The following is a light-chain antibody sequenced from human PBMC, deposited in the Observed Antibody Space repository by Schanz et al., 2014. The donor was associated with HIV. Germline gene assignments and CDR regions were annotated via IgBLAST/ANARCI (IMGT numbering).Light chain of an antibody. CDR2: LNGDGSH. V-gene: IGLV4-69*01. CDR1: SGHSSYA. CDR3: ETWDSHSQYYV. J-gene: IGLJ1*01. Sequence: QLVLTQSPSASASLGASVKLTCTLSSGHSSYAIAWHQQQPQKGPRYLMKLNGDGSHIKGDGIPDRFSGSASGYERYLTISSLQSEDEGDYYCETWDSHSQYYVFGTGTKLTVL.